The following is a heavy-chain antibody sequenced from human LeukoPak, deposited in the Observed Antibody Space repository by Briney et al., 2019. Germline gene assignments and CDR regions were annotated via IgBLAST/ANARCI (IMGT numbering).Heavy chain of an antibody. CDR1: GFTFSSYS. CDR3: AKALSRDDAFDI. V-gene: IGHV3-23*01. J-gene: IGHJ4*02. Sequence: GGSLRLSCIASGFTFSSYSMNWVRQAPGKGLEWVSAISGSGGSTYYADSVKGRFTISRDNSKNTLYLQMNSLRAEDTAVYYCAKALSRDDAFDIWGQGTLVTVSS. D-gene: IGHD3-16*01. CDR2: ISGSGGST.